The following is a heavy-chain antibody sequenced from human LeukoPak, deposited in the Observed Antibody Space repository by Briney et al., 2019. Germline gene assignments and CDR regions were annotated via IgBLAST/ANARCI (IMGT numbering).Heavy chain of an antibody. D-gene: IGHD3-3*01. CDR1: GFTFSNAW. V-gene: IGHV3-33*08. Sequence: PGGSLRLSCAASGFTFSNAWTSWVRQAPGKGLEWVALIWYDGSNKKYADSVKGRFTISRDNSKNTLSLQLNSLRAEDTAVYYCARRDFDAFDIWGQGTMVTVSS. CDR2: IWYDGSNK. J-gene: IGHJ3*02. CDR3: ARRDFDAFDI.